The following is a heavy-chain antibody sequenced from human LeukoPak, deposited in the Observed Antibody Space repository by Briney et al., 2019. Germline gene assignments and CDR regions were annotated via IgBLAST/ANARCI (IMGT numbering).Heavy chain of an antibody. CDR2: INSDGSST. CDR3: ARIDYYDSSGYDSGFDY. D-gene: IGHD3-22*01. CDR1: GFTFSSYW. J-gene: IGHJ4*02. V-gene: IGHV3-74*01. Sequence: PGGSLRLSCAASGFTFSSYWMHWVRHAPGKGLVWVSRINSDGSSTSYADSVKGRFTISRDNAKNTLYLQMNSLRAEDTAVYYCARIDYYDSSGYDSGFDYWGQGTLVTVSS.